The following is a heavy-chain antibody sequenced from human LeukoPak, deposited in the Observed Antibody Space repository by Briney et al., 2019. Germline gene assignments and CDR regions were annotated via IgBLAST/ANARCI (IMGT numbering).Heavy chain of an antibody. CDR2: LWYNGINK. V-gene: IGHV3-33*01. Sequence: GGSLRLSCTASGFTFSSFGMHWVRQAPGKGLEWVASLWYNGINKYYADSVKGRFTISRDNSKNTLYLQMNSLRAEDTAMFYCARARNNYDESGYSALDHWGQGTLVTVSS. CDR1: GFTFSSFG. CDR3: ARARNNYDESGYSALDH. D-gene: IGHD3-3*01. J-gene: IGHJ4*02.